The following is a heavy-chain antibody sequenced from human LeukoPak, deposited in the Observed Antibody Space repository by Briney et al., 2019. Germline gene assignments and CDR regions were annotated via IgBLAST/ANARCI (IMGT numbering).Heavy chain of an antibody. Sequence: PSETLSLTCAVYGGSFSGYYWSWIRQPPGKGLEWIGEINHSGSTNYNPSLKSRVTISVDTSKNQFSLKLSSVTAADTAVYYCVRESPAAVAGFDYWGQGTLVTVPS. D-gene: IGHD6-19*01. J-gene: IGHJ4*02. V-gene: IGHV4-34*01. CDR1: GGSFSGYY. CDR3: VRESPAAVAGFDY. CDR2: INHSGST.